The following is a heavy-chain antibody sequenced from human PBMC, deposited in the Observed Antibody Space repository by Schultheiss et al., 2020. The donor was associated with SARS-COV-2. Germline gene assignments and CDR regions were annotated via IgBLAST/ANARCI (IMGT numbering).Heavy chain of an antibody. CDR3: VKEGWFDP. J-gene: IGHJ5*02. Sequence: GGSLRLSCAASGFTVSSNYMSWVRQAPGKGLEWVSAISGSGGSTYYADSVKGRFTISRDNSKNTLYLQMSSLRAEDTAVYYCVKEGWFDPWGQGTLVTVSS. V-gene: IGHV3-66*01. CDR2: ISGSGGST. CDR1: GFTVSSNY.